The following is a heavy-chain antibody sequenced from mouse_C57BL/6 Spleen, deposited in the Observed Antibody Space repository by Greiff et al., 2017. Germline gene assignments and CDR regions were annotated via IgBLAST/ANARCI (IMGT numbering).Heavy chain of an antibody. V-gene: IGHV2-4*01. J-gene: IGHJ4*01. CDR1: GFSLTSYG. CDR3: AALYYGYYEDAMDY. CDR2: IWSGGST. D-gene: IGHD2-3*01. Sequence: VQLQQSGPGLVQPSQSLSITCTVSGFSLTSYGVHWVRQPPGKGLEWLGVIWSGGSTDYNAAFISRLSISKDNSKSQVFFKMNSLQADDTAIYYCAALYYGYYEDAMDYWGQGTSVTVSS.